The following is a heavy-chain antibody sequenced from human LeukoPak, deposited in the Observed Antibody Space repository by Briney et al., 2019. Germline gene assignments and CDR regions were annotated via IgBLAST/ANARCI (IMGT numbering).Heavy chain of an antibody. J-gene: IGHJ3*02. CDR3: ARLIPTYYYGSGSPNDAFDI. CDR2: IYHSGST. Sequence: SETLSLTCTVSGYSISSGYYWGWIRQPPGKGVEWIGSIYHSGSTYYNPSLKSRVTISVDTSKNQFSLMLSSVTAADTAVYYCARLIPTYYYGSGSPNDAFDIWGQGTMVTVSS. V-gene: IGHV4-38-2*02. D-gene: IGHD3-10*01. CDR1: GYSISSGYY.